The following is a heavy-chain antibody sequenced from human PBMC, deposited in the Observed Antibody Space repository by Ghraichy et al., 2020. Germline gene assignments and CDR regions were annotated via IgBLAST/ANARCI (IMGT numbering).Heavy chain of an antibody. D-gene: IGHD3-16*01. J-gene: IGHJ5*02. CDR3: GRSTALVGGWFDP. CDR2: ISTYNGQT. CDR1: GYTFVSYG. V-gene: IGHV1-18*04. Sequence: ASVKVSCQPSGYTFVSYGITWVRQAPGQGLEWMGWISTYNGQTNYPQRLQGRVTMTSDTSTSTVYMELRSLTFDDTAVYYCGRSTALVGGWFDPWGQGTLVVVSS.